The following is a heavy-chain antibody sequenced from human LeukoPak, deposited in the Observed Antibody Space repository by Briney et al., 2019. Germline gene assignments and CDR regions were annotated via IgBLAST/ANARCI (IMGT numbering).Heavy chain of an antibody. Sequence: SETLPLTCTVSGDSISNYYWSWIRQSPGKGLEWIGYIYYSGSTNYNPSLKSRVTISVDTSKNQFSLKLSSVTAADTAVYYCARETCSGGSCFQFDFWGQGTLVTVSS. D-gene: IGHD2-15*01. CDR3: ARETCSGGSCFQFDF. CDR2: IYYSGST. J-gene: IGHJ4*02. CDR1: GDSISNYY. V-gene: IGHV4-59*01.